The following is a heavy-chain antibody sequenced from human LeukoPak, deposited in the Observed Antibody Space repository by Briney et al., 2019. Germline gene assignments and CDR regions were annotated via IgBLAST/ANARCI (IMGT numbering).Heavy chain of an antibody. D-gene: IGHD3-10*01. J-gene: IGHJ4*02. CDR3: ARDLRMGYGSGSYYPLSY. CDR2: IWYDGSNK. Sequence: GGSLRLSCAASGFTFSSYGMHWVRQAPGKGLECVAVIWYDGSNKYYADSVKGRFTISRDNSKNTLYLQMNSLRAEDTAVYYCARDLRMGYGSGSYYPLSYWGQGTLVTVSS. V-gene: IGHV3-33*01. CDR1: GFTFSSYG.